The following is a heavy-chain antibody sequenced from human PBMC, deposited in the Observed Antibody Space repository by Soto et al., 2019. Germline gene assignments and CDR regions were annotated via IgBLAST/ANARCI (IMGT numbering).Heavy chain of an antibody. Sequence: ASETLSLTCTVSGASISSGNHYWSWIRQPPGKGLQWIGYIYKTETSYYNPSLKSRVSISADKSKNQFSLQMTSVTAADTAVYYCARDPPLGDGRYFDLWGRGTLVTVSS. D-gene: IGHD3-16*01. CDR1: GASISSGNHY. J-gene: IGHJ2*01. V-gene: IGHV4-30-4*01. CDR2: IYKTETS. CDR3: ARDPPLGDGRYFDL.